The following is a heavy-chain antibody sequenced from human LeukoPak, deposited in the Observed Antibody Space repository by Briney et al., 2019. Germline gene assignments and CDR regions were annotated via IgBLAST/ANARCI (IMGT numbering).Heavy chain of an antibody. CDR2: ISSNGGST. D-gene: IGHD2-2*01. CDR1: GFTFSSYA. Sequence: GGSLRLSCAASGFTFSSYAMHWARQAPGKGLEYVSAISSNGGSTYYENSVKGRFTISRDNSKNTLYLQMGSLRAEDMAVYYCARGSSSTALYNWFDPWGQGTLVTVSS. V-gene: IGHV3-64*01. CDR3: ARGSSSTALYNWFDP. J-gene: IGHJ5*02.